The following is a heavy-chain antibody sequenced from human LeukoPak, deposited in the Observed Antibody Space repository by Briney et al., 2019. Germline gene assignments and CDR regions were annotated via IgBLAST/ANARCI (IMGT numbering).Heavy chain of an antibody. CDR1: GFTFSHYW. CDR3: AGLPDPG. V-gene: IGHV3-74*03. J-gene: IGHJ4*02. CDR2: INPDGSDP. Sequence: GGSLRLSCAASGFTFSHYWMHWVRQAPGKGLLWVSRINPDGSDPTYADSVKGRFTISRDNAKNTLYLQKNSLRAEDSAVYFCAGLPDPGWGQGTLVTVSS.